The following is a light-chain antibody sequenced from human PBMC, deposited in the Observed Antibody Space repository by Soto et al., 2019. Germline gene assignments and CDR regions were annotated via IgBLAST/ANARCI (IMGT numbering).Light chain of an antibody. CDR1: SSDVGGYKY. J-gene: IGLJ1*01. Sequence: QSALTQPASVSGSPGQSITISCTGTSSDVGGYKYVSWYQQHPGKAPKLMIYDIRNRPSGVSNRFSCSKSGNTASLTISGLQAEDEADYDCSSYTSSSTRVFGTGTKLNVL. CDR2: DIR. CDR3: SSYTSSSTRV. V-gene: IGLV2-14*03.